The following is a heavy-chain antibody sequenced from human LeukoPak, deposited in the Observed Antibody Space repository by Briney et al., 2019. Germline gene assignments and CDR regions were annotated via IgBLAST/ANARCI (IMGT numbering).Heavy chain of an antibody. D-gene: IGHD4-23*01. J-gene: IGHJ2*01. CDR1: GGSISSGGYS. V-gene: IGHV4-30-2*01. CDR2: IYHSGST. Sequence: SETLSLTCAVSGGSISSGGYSWSWIRQPPGKGLEWIGYIYHSGSTYYNPSLKSRVTISVDRSKNQFSLKLSSVTAADTAVYYCARNGGLNTPGDTFYWYFDLWGRGTLVTVSS. CDR3: ARNGGLNTPGDTFYWYFDL.